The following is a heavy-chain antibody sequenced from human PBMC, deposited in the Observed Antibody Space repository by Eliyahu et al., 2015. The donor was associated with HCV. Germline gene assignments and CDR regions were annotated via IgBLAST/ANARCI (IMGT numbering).Heavy chain of an antibody. CDR2: ISYDGSNK. V-gene: IGHV3-30*18. Sequence: QVQLVESGGGVVQPGRSLRLSCAASGFXFSXYGMXWVRQAPGKGLEGVAVISYDGSNKYYADSVKGRFTISRDNSKNTLYLQMNSLRAEDTAVYYCAKLPATTGYSYGRSGVEDDYWGQGTLVTVSS. J-gene: IGHJ4*02. D-gene: IGHD5-18*01. CDR3: AKLPATTGYSYGRSGVEDDY. CDR1: GFXFSXYG.